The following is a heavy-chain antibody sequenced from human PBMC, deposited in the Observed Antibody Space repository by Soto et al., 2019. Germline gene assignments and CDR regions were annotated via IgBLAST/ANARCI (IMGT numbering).Heavy chain of an antibody. CDR3: ARGLVGATSFDY. J-gene: IGHJ4*02. CDR2: INPNSGGT. V-gene: IGHV1-2*04. Sequence: ASVKVSCKASGYTFTGYYMHWVRQAPGKGLEWMRWINPNSGGTNYAQKFQGWVTMTRDTSISTAYMELSRLRSYDMAVYYCARGLVGATSFDYWGQGTLVTVSS. D-gene: IGHD1-26*01. CDR1: GYTFTGYY.